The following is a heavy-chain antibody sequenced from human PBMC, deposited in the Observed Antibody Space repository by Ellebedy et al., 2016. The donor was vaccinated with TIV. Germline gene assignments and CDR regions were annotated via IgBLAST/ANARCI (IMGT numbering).Heavy chain of an antibody. CDR3: ERESNSMFDP. D-gene: IGHD2/OR15-2a*01. CDR1: GGSISNCY. V-gene: IGHV4-59*01. J-gene: IGHJ5*02. Sequence: SETLSLTCTVSGGSISNCYWSWIRQPPGKGLEWIGFIYYSGSTNYNPSLKSRVTISVDTSKNQFSLKLSSVTAADTAVYYCERESNSMFDPWGQGTLVTVSS. CDR2: IYYSGST.